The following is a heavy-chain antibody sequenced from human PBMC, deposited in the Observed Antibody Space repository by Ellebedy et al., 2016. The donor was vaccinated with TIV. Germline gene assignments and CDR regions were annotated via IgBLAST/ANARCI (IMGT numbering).Heavy chain of an antibody. D-gene: IGHD6-6*01. CDR3: AKGVGRGVYSSSSGFDY. CDR1: GFTFSSYG. CDR2: ISYDGSNK. V-gene: IGHV3-30*18. J-gene: IGHJ4*02. Sequence: GESLKISXAASGFTFSSYGMHWVRQAPGKGLEWVAVISYDGSNKYYADSVKGRFTISRDNSKNTLYLQMNSLRAEDTAVYYCAKGVGRGVYSSSSGFDYWGQGTLVTVSS.